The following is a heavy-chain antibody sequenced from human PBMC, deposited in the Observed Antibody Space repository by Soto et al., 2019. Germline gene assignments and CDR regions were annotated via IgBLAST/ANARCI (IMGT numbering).Heavy chain of an antibody. CDR1: GFSFTTYG. J-gene: IGHJ4*02. D-gene: IGHD2-21*01. Sequence: QVQLVESGGGVVQPGRSLRLSCAASGFSFTTYGMHWVRQAPGEGLEWVAVIWYDGSNKYYADSVKGRFTISRDTSKKPLYLQRNSLGAETPAVYFCAKDRGGGAVVPDYWGQGTLVTVSS. CDR2: IWYDGSNK. V-gene: IGHV3-33*06. CDR3: AKDRGGGAVVPDY.